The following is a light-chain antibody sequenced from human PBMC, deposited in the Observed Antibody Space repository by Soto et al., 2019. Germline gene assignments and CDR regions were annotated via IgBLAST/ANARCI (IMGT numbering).Light chain of an antibody. V-gene: IGKV1-33*01. CDR1: QDISNY. J-gene: IGKJ5*01. CDR3: QQSAILPLT. CDR2: DAS. Sequence: DIPLTQSPSSLSASVGDRFTITCQASQDISNYLNWYQQKPGKAPKLLIYDASNLETGVPSRFSGSGSGTDFTFTVISLQPEDIATYYCQQSAILPLTFGQGTLLEIK.